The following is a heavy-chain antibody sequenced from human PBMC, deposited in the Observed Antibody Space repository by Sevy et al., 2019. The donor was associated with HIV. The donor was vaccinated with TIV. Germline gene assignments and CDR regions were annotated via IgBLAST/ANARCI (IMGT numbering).Heavy chain of an antibody. CDR3: ARVAVEYCTDDCYHRFDY. Sequence: GKSLKISCAASGFTFTLYAIHWVRQAPGKGLEWVALISYSGTNKYYADSVKGRFTISRDDSKNTAYLQMNNLRTDDTAVYYCARVAVEYCTDDCYHRFDYWGQGTQVTVSS. V-gene: IGHV3-30-3*01. D-gene: IGHD2-21*02. J-gene: IGHJ4*02. CDR2: ISYSGTNK. CDR1: GFTFTLYA.